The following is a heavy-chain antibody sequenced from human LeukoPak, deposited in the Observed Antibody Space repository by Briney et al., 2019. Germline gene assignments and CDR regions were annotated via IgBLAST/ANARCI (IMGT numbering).Heavy chain of an antibody. CDR3: ARDRYCSSTSCPVRLDP. V-gene: IGHV1-18*01. J-gene: IGHJ5*02. D-gene: IGHD2-2*01. CDR2: ISAYNGNT. Sequence: GASVKVSCKAPGHTFTSYGISWVRQAPGQGLEWMGWISAYNGNTNYAQKLQGRVTMTTDTSTSTAYMELRSLRSDDTAVYYCARDRYCSSTSCPVRLDPWGQGTLVTVSS. CDR1: GHTFTSYG.